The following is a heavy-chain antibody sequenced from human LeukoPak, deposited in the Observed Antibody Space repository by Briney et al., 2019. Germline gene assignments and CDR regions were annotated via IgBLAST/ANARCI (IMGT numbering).Heavy chain of an antibody. D-gene: IGHD1-26*01. CDR3: ARDAYSGSYFDY. J-gene: IGHJ4*02. V-gene: IGHV4-59*01. CDR1: GGSISSYY. CDR2: IYYSGST. Sequence: SETLSLTCTVSGGSISSYYWSWIRQPPGKGLEWIGYIYYSGSTNYNPSLKSRVTISVDTSKNQFSLKLSSVTAADTAVYYCARDAYSGSYFDYWGQGTLVTVSS.